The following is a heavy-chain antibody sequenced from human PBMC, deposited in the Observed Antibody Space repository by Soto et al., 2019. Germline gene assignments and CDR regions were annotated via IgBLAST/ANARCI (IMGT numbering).Heavy chain of an antibody. Sequence: VQLVESGGGLVQPGRSLRLSCAASGFTFDDYAMHWVRQAPGQGLEWVPGISWNSGSIGYADSVTGRFTISRDNAKNSLYLQMNSLRAEDTALYYCAKDIRYCSGGSCYSGRAFDIWGQGTMVTVSS. D-gene: IGHD2-15*01. CDR3: AKDIRYCSGGSCYSGRAFDI. CDR1: GFTFDDYA. CDR2: ISWNSGSI. J-gene: IGHJ3*02. V-gene: IGHV3-9*01.